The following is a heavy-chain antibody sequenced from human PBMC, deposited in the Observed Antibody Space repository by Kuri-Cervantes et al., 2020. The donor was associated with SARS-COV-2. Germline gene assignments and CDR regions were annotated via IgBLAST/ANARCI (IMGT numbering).Heavy chain of an antibody. CDR2: VRSKGYGGTT. CDR3: STRLTRDAFDL. Sequence: GESLKISCAASGFTFSSYGMPWVRQAPGKGLEWVGFVRSKGYGGTTEYAASVQGRFTISRDDSKTIVYLQMNSLKTEDTAIYYCSTRLTRDAFDLWGQGTLVTVSS. D-gene: IGHD4-23*01. V-gene: IGHV3-49*04. CDR1: GFTFSSYG. J-gene: IGHJ3*01.